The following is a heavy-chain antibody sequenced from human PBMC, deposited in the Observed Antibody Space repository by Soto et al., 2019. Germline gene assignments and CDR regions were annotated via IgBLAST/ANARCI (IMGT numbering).Heavy chain of an antibody. V-gene: IGHV3-73*01. CDR1: GFTFSGSA. CDR3: TRSRIAARLRYYYYYMDV. Sequence: PGGSLRLSCAASGFTFSGSAMHWVRQASGKGLEWVGRIRSKANSYATAYAASVKGRFTISRDDSKNTAYLQMNSLKTEDTAVYYCTRSRIAARLRYYYYYMDVWGKGTTVTSP. J-gene: IGHJ6*03. CDR2: IRSKANSYAT. D-gene: IGHD6-6*01.